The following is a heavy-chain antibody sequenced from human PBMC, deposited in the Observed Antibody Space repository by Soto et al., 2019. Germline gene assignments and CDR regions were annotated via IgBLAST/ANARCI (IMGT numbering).Heavy chain of an antibody. Sequence: PSETLSLTCAVYGGSFSGYYWSWIRQPPGKGLEWIGEINHSGSTNYNPSLKSRVTISVDTSKNQFSLKLSSVTAADTAVYYCARGLERCSGGSCYSNYYYYYMDVWGKGTTVTVSS. D-gene: IGHD2-15*01. V-gene: IGHV4-34*01. J-gene: IGHJ6*03. CDR2: INHSGST. CDR3: ARGLERCSGGSCYSNYYYYYMDV. CDR1: GGSFSGYY.